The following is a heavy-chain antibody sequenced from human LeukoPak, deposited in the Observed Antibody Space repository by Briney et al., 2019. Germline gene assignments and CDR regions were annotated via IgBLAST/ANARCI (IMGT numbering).Heavy chain of an antibody. J-gene: IGHJ4*02. V-gene: IGHV4-31*03. D-gene: IGHD2-21*02. CDR2: IYYSGST. Sequence: SETLSLTCTVSGGSISSGGYYWSWIRQHPGTGLEWIGYIYYSGSTYYNPPLKSRVTISVDTSKNQFSLKLSSVTAADTAVYYCAREYCGGDCYSDWGQGTLVTVSS. CDR3: AREYCGGDCYSD. CDR1: GGSISSGGYY.